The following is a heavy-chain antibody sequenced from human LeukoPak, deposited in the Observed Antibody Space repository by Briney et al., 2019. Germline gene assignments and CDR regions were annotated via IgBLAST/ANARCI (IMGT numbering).Heavy chain of an antibody. J-gene: IGHJ4*02. CDR1: GFTFCSYG. Sequence: GGSLRLSCAASGFTFCSYGMHWVRQAPGKGLEWVAVISFDGSNKYYADSVKGRFTISRDNSRNTLYLKMNSLRPEDTAVYYCAKGGYSSGYYFDYWGQGTLVTVSS. CDR3: AKGGYSSGYYFDY. V-gene: IGHV3-30*18. CDR2: ISFDGSNK. D-gene: IGHD5-18*01.